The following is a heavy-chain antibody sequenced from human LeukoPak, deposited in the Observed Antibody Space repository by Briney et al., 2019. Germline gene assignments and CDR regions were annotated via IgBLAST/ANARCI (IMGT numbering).Heavy chain of an antibody. CDR2: MSHDGMTE. D-gene: IGHD6-13*01. CDR1: GFTFNTYV. J-gene: IGHJ4*02. Sequence: GGSLRLSCITSGFTFNTYVVHWVRQAPGKGLEWVAVMSHDGMTEQYAESVKGRFTISRDSYKSTLYLQMNSLRVEYTALYYCARDKYLAAAGPFDNWGQGTLVTVSS. V-gene: IGHV3-30*04. CDR3: ARDKYLAAAGPFDN.